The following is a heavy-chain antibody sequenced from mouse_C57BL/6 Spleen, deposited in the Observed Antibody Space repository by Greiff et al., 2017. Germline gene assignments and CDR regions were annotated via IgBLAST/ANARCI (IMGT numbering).Heavy chain of an antibody. J-gene: IGHJ2*01. Sequence: EVQLVESGGGLVKPGGSLKLSCAASGFTFSSYAMSWVRQTPEQRLEWVATISDGGSYTYYPDNVKGRFTISRDNAKNNPYLQMSHLKSEDTAMYYCARDRDHTASNGYFDYWGQGTTLTVSS. CDR1: GFTFSSYA. V-gene: IGHV5-4*01. D-gene: IGHD1-2*01. CDR2: ISDGGSYT. CDR3: ARDRDHTASNGYFDY.